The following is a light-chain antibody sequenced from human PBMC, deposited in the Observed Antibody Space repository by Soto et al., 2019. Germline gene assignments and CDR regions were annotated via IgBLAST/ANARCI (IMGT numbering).Light chain of an antibody. CDR2: DAS. Sequence: EIVLTQSPATLSLSPGERATLSCRASQSVSRYLAWYQQKPGQAPRLLIYDASNRATGIPAKFSGSGSGTDFTLTISSLEPEDFAVYFCQQRSKWPLSFGGGTMVDIK. J-gene: IGKJ4*01. V-gene: IGKV3-11*01. CDR3: QQRSKWPLS. CDR1: QSVSRY.